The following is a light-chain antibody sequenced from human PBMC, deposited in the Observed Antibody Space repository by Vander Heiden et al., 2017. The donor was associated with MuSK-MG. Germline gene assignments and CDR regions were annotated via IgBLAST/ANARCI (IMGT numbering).Light chain of an antibody. J-gene: IGKJ4*01. V-gene: IGKV1-39*01. CDR3: QQSYSTPPT. CDR2: AAS. CDR1: QSISRY. Sequence: IQMTQSPSSLSASVGGVVNITCRESQSISRYVNWYQQKPGKAPKLLIYAASSLQSGVPSRFSGSGSGTDFTLNISSLQAEEYATYYCQQSYSTPPTFGGGTKVEIK.